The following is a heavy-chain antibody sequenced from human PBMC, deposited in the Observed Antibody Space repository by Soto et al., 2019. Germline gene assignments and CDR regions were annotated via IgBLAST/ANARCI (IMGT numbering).Heavy chain of an antibody. J-gene: IGHJ4*02. CDR1: DGSISSYY. Sequence: SETLSLTCTVSDGSISSYYWGWIRQPPGKGLEWIGYMYFSGSTNYNPSLKSRVTMSVDTSKNQFSLGLSSVTDADTAVYYCARGPYGSGSYLDYWGQGTLVTVSS. CDR2: MYFSGST. V-gene: IGHV4-59*01. CDR3: ARGPYGSGSYLDY. D-gene: IGHD3-10*01.